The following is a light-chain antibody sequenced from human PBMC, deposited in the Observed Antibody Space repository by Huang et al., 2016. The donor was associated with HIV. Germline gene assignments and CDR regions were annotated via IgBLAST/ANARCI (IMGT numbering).Light chain of an antibody. CDR1: HSIGTN. CDR3: QQYNYWPLLT. CDR2: DAS. V-gene: IGKV3-15*01. Sequence: EVVLTQSPATLSVSPGEGVTLSCRASHSIGTNLAWYQQKPGQAPRLLIYDASTRATGVSARFSGSGSGTEFSLAIGSLQSADSAVYYCQQYNYWPLLTFGGGTKLEIK. J-gene: IGKJ4*01.